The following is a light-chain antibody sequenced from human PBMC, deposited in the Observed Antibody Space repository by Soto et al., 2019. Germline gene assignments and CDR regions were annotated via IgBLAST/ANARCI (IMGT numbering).Light chain of an antibody. CDR1: QSVSTSY. V-gene: IGKV3-20*01. Sequence: ETVLTQSPGTLSLSPGETATLSCRASQSVSTSYLAWYQQKPGQAPRLLIYGASSRATGITDRFSGSGSGRDFTLTISRLDPDDVSVYYRQQSGSSPLTFGGGTKVEIK. CDR3: QQSGSSPLT. CDR2: GAS. J-gene: IGKJ4*01.